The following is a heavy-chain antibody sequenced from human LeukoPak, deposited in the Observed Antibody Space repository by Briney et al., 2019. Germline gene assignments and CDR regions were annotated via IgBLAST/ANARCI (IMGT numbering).Heavy chain of an antibody. CDR2: IKSKTDGGTT. CDR1: GFTFSNAW. D-gene: IGHD3-10*01. CDR3: TTALRLLWFGELYSGDYGMDV. Sequence: GGSLRLSCAASGFTFSNAWMSWVRQAPGKGLEWVGRIKSKTDGGTTDYAAPVKGRFTISRDDSKNTLYLQMNSLKTEDTAVYYCTTALRLLWFGELYSGDYGMDVWGQGTTVTVSS. V-gene: IGHV3-15*01. J-gene: IGHJ6*02.